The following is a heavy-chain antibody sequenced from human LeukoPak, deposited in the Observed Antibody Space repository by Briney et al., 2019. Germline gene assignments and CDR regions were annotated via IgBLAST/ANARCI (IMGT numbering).Heavy chain of an antibody. CDR3: AIQIPSTETSHP. CDR1: GFTFINYA. CDR2: ISGNGVTT. J-gene: IGHJ5*02. D-gene: IGHD4-17*01. V-gene: IGHV3-23*01. Sequence: PGGSLRLSCAASGFTFINYAMTWVRQAPGKGLEWVSGISGNGVTTYYADSVKGRFTISRDNSRNTLYLQMNSLRAEDTAVYYCAIQIPSTETSHPWGQGTLVTVSS.